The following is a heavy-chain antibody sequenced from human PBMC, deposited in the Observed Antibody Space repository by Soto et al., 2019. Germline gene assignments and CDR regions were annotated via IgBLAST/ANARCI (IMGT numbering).Heavy chain of an antibody. CDR3: AKGPTIVVVPAVAVFDY. D-gene: IGHD2-2*01. J-gene: IGHJ4*02. V-gene: IGHV3-23*01. CDR1: GFTFSSYA. CDR2: ISGSGGST. Sequence: GGSLRLSCAASGFTFSSYAMSWVRQAPGKGLEWVSAISGSGGSTYYADSVKGRFTISRDNSKNTLYLQMNSLRAEDTAVYYCAKGPTIVVVPAVAVFDYWGQGTLVTVSS.